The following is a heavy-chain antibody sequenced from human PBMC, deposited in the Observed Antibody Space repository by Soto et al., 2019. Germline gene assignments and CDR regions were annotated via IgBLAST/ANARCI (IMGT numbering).Heavy chain of an antibody. CDR2: INPNSGGT. D-gene: IGHD3-10*02. Sequence: ASAKVSCKASGYTFTGYYMHWVRQAPGQGLEWMGWINPNSGGTNYAQKFQGWVTMTRDTSISTAYMELSRLRSDDTAVYYCARGVRGSAAHFVEFDYWGQGTLVTVSS. CDR1: GYTFTGYY. J-gene: IGHJ4*02. CDR3: ARGVRGSAAHFVEFDY. V-gene: IGHV1-2*04.